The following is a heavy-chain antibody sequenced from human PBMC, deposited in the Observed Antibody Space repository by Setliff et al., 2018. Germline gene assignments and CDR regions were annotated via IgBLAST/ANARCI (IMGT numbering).Heavy chain of an antibody. V-gene: IGHV3-48*04. CDR2: ISSSSRTK. D-gene: IGHD3-10*01. J-gene: IGHJ6*02. CDR1: GFTFSSYT. CDR3: ARDHAYGSRFYYYYYGMDV. Sequence: PGGSLRLSCAASGFTFSSYTMNWVRQAPGKGLEWVSYISSSSRTKYYADSVKGRFTISRDNAKNSLYLQMNSLRAEDTAVYYCARDHAYGSRFYYYYYGMDVWGQGTTVTVSS.